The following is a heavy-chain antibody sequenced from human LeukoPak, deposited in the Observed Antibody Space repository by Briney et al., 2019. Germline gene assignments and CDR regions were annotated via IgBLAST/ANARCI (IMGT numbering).Heavy chain of an antibody. CDR1: GGSISNY. Sequence: SETLSLTCTVSGGSISNYWSWIRQPVGKGLEWIGRIYTSGSTNYNPSLKSRVTMSVDTSKNQFSLKLSSVTAADTAVYYCASWYYYDSSGPQGGAFDIWGQGTMVTVSS. D-gene: IGHD3-22*01. J-gene: IGHJ3*02. CDR3: ASWYYYDSSGPQGGAFDI. V-gene: IGHV4-4*07. CDR2: IYTSGST.